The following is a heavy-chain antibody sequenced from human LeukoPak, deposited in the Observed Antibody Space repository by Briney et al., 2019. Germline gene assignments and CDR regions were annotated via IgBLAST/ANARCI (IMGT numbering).Heavy chain of an antibody. CDR1: GYSISTGYY. J-gene: IGHJ4*02. CDR3: ASSMRRGYYGSGSYGD. V-gene: IGHV4-38-2*02. D-gene: IGHD3-10*01. CDR2: IYYSGST. Sequence: PSETLSLTCTVSGYSISTGYYWDWIRQPPGKGLEWIGSIYYSGSTYYNPSLKSRVTISVDTSKNQFSLKLSSVTAADTAVYYCASSMRRGYYGSGSYGDWGQGTLVTVSS.